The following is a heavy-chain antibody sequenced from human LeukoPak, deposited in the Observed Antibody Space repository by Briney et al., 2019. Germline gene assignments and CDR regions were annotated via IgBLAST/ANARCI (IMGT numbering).Heavy chain of an antibody. D-gene: IGHD5-12*01. CDR3: AKGVGFRSGPDY. J-gene: IGHJ4*02. V-gene: IGHV3-23*01. Sequence: QPGGSLRLSCAASGLTFSFSDYGMTWVRQPPGKGLDWVSGITGDGGDTYYADSVKGRFTISRDSSKSTLYLQMNSLRAEDTAVYYCAKGVGFRSGPDYWGQGILVTVSS. CDR1: GLTFSFSDYG. CDR2: ITGDGGDT.